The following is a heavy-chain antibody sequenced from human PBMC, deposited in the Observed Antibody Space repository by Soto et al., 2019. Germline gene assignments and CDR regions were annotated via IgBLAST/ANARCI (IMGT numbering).Heavy chain of an antibody. Sequence: EVQLLESGGGLVQPGGSLRLSCAASGFTFSSYAMNWVRQAPGKGLEWVSVISGSDGSTYYADSVKGRFTISRDNSKNTLNLQMNSLRAEDTAVDYCAGRSSSWYFDYWGQGTLVTVSS. J-gene: IGHJ4*02. D-gene: IGHD6-13*01. CDR2: ISGSDGST. CDR3: AGRSSSWYFDY. V-gene: IGHV3-23*01. CDR1: GFTFSSYA.